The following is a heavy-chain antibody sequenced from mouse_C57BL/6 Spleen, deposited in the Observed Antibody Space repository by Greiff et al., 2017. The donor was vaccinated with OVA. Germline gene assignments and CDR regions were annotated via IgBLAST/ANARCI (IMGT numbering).Heavy chain of an antibody. CDR2: IYPGAGDT. CDR3: ARRDYYGSSFLYWYFDV. Sequence: QVQLQQSGPELVKPGASVKISCKASGYAFSSSWMNWVKQRPGKGLEWIGRIYPGAGDTNYNGKFKGKATLTADKSSSTAYMQLISLTSEDSAVYVCARRDYYGSSFLYWYFDVWGTGTTVTVSS. V-gene: IGHV1-82*01. J-gene: IGHJ1*03. D-gene: IGHD1-1*01. CDR1: GYAFSSSW.